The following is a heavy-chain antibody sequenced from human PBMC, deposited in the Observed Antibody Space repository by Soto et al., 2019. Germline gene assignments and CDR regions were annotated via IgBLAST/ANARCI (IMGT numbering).Heavy chain of an antibody. V-gene: IGHV2-5*02. J-gene: IGHJ4*02. CDR2: IYWDDSK. Sequence: QITLKESGPTLVKPTQTLTLTCTFSGFSLTTDRVGVGWIRQPPGEALEWLAVIYWDDSKTYRPSLESRLTITKDTSKNQVALTMTNMDSLDTATYYCEHAYGGRYLYRGQGTLVTVSS. CDR1: GFSLTTDRVG. CDR3: EHAYGGRYLY. D-gene: IGHD1-26*01.